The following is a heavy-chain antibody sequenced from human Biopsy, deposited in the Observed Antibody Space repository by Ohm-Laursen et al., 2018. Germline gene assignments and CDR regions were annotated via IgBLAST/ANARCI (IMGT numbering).Heavy chain of an antibody. CDR3: ARAAFGPFDS. CDR1: GGSISSYY. Sequence: TLSLTCTVSGGSISSYYWNWIRQPAGKGLEWIGRIYTSGSTNFNPPLKSRVTMSIDTSKNQFSLRLSSVTAADTAVYYCARAAFGPFDSWGQGALVTVSS. D-gene: IGHD3-16*01. V-gene: IGHV4-4*07. CDR2: IYTSGST. J-gene: IGHJ4*02.